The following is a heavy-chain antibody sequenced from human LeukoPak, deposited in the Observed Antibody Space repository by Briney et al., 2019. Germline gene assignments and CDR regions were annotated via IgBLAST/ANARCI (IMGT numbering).Heavy chain of an antibody. CDR3: ARIVSSGWYYYCMDV. J-gene: IGHJ6*03. CDR2: IYYSGST. D-gene: IGHD6-19*01. Sequence: SETLSLTCTVSGGSISSYYWSWIRQPPGKGLEWIGYIYYSGSTNYNPSLKSRVTISVDTSKNQFSLKLSSVTAADTAVYYCARIVSSGWYYYCMDVWGKGTTVTVSS. V-gene: IGHV4-59*08. CDR1: GGSISSYY.